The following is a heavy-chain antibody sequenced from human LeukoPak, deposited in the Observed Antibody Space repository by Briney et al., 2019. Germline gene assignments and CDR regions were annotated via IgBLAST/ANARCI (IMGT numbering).Heavy chain of an antibody. CDR2: IYPGDSDT. D-gene: IGHD4-11*01. CDR3: ASPLGGGQATVFDF. J-gene: IGHJ4*02. Sequence: GESLKISCTGSEYTFSSYWIGWVRQMPGRGLEWMGIIYPGDSDTRYSPSFQGQVTISADKSISTAHLQWSSLRASDTAMYYCASPLGGGQATVFDFWGRGPRATVS. V-gene: IGHV5-51*01. CDR1: EYTFSSYW.